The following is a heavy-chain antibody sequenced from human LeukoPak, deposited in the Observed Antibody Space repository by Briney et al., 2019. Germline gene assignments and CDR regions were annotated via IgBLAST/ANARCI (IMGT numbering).Heavy chain of an antibody. V-gene: IGHV4-4*02. CDR3: ARDDPLAGRPLDY. D-gene: IGHD6-6*01. CDR1: GGSISSSNW. Sequence: PSETLSLTCAVSGGSISSSNWWSWVRQPPGKGLEWIGKIYHSGSTNYNPSLKSRVTISVDKSKNQFSLKLSSVTAADTAVYYCARDDPLAGRPLDYWGQGTLVTVSS. CDR2: IYHSGST. J-gene: IGHJ4*02.